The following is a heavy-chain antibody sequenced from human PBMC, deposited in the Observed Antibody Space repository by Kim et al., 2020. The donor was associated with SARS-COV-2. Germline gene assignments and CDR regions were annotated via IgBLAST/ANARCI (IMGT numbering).Heavy chain of an antibody. CDR2: ISYDGSNK. CDR1: GFTFSSYG. CDR3: AKDDGIAAAGHLFDY. D-gene: IGHD6-13*01. Sequence: GGSLRLSCAASGFTFSSYGMHWVRQAPGKGLEWVAVISYDGSNKYYADSVKGRFTISRDNSKNTLYLQMNSLRAEDTAVYYCAKDDGIAAAGHLFDYWGQGTLVTVSS. V-gene: IGHV3-30*18. J-gene: IGHJ4*02.